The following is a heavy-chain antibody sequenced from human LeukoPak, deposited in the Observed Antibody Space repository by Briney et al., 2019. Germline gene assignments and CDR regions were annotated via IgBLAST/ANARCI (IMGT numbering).Heavy chain of an antibody. J-gene: IGHJ3*02. CDR3: ARAAYYYDSSGAFDI. Sequence: ASVKVSCKASGYTLTSYYMHWVRQAPGQGLEWMGIINPSGGSTSYAQKLQGRVTMTRDTSTSTVYMELSSLRSEDTAVYYCARAAYYYDSSGAFDIWGQGTMVTVSS. CDR1: GYTLTSYY. D-gene: IGHD3-22*01. V-gene: IGHV1-46*01. CDR2: INPSGGST.